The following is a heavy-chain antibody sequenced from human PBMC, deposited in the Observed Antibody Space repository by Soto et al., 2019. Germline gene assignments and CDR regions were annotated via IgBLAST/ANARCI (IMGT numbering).Heavy chain of an antibody. CDR2: IIPILGIA. D-gene: IGHD4-17*01. CDR3: ARGPDDYGDYYYYMDV. J-gene: IGHJ6*03. CDR1: GGTLSSYT. Sequence: GASVKVSCKAPGGTLSSYTISWVRQAPGQGLEWMGRIIPILGIANYAQKFQGRVTITADKSTSTAYMKLSSLRSEDTAVYYCARGPDDYGDYYYYMDVWGKGTTVTVSS. V-gene: IGHV1-69*02.